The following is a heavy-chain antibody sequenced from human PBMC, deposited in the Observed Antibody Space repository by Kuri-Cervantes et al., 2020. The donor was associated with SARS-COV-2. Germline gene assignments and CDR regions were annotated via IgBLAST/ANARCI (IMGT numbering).Heavy chain of an antibody. V-gene: IGHV3-30-3*01. D-gene: IGHD3-22*01. CDR2: ISYGGSNK. Sequence: GESLKISCAASGFTFSSYAMHWVRQAPGKGLEWVAVISYGGSNKYYADSVKGRFTISRDNSKNTLYLQMNSLRAEDTAVYYCARAPDDSSGVFDYWGQGTLVTVSS. CDR1: GFTFSSYA. J-gene: IGHJ4*02. CDR3: ARAPDDSSGVFDY.